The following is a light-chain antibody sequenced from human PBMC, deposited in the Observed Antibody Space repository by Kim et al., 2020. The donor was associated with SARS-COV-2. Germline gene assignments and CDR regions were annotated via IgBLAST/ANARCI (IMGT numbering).Light chain of an antibody. CDR1: RSNIGNKY. CDR2: INN. CDR3: GTWDSSLSAGV. Sequence: GQQVTISLSGTRSNIGNKYVSWYQHLQGPAHNLLIYINNRRPSGIPDRFSATKSGPSATLGITGLQTGGEADYYCGTWDSSLSAGVFGGGTQLTVL. J-gene: IGLJ3*02. V-gene: IGLV1-51*01.